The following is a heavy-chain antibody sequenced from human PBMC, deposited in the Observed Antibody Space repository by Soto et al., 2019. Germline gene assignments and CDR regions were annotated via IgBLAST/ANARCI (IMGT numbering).Heavy chain of an antibody. V-gene: IGHV1-18*04. J-gene: IGHJ6*02. CDR3: ARDEGIAVAGTTYYYGMDV. D-gene: IGHD6-19*01. CDR2: ISAYNGNT. CDR1: GYTFTSYG. Sequence: QVQLVQSGAEVKKPGASVKVSCKASGYTFTSYGISWVRQAPGQGLEWMGWISAYNGNTNYAQKLRGRVTMTTDTSTSTAYMELRSLRSDDTAVYYCARDEGIAVAGTTYYYGMDVWGQGTTVTVSS.